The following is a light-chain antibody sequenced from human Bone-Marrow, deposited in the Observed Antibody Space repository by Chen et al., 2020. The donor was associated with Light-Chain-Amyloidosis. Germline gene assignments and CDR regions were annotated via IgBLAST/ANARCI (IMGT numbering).Light chain of an antibody. J-gene: IGLJ1*01. Sequence: QPALTQPASVSGSPGQSITISCTGTSSDVGGDNHVSWYQQHPDKAPKLMIYEVTNRPSWVPARFSGSKSDNTASLTSSGLQTEDEADYFCSSYTITNTLVFGSGTRVTVL. V-gene: IGLV2-14*01. CDR2: EVT. CDR3: SSYTITNTLV. CDR1: SSDVGGDNH.